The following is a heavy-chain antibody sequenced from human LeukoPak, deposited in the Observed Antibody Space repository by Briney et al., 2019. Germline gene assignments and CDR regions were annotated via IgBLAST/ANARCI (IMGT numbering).Heavy chain of an antibody. CDR3: ARDSHYTTSSNYYYYYTNV. CDR2: TYYRAKWYN. Sequence: SQTLSLTCAISGDSVSSNSAAWNWIRQSPSRSLEWLGRTYYRAKWYNDFAVSVKSRITINADTSKNLFSLQLNSVSAADTAVYFCARDSHYTTSSNYYYYYTNVWGKGTTVTVSS. V-gene: IGHV6-1*01. J-gene: IGHJ6*03. D-gene: IGHD6-6*01. CDR1: GDSVSSNSAA.